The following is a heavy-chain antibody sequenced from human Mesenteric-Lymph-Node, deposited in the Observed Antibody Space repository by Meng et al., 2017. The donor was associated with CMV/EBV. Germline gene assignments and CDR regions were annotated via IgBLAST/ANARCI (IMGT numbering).Heavy chain of an antibody. J-gene: IGHJ4*02. CDR3: ARGSSYDILTGYFDY. Sequence: QGQLHQWGAGLLRPSETLSVTCAVYGGSFGGYYWNWIRQSPEKGLEWIGEINHSGSTTYNPSFTSRIIISVDTSTNQISLNMSSVTAADTAVYYCARGSSYDILTGYFDYWGQGALVTVSS. D-gene: IGHD3-9*01. V-gene: IGHV4-34*01. CDR1: GGSFGGYY. CDR2: INHSGST.